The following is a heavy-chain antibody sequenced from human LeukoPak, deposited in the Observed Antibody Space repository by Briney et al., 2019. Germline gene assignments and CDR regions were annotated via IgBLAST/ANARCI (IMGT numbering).Heavy chain of an antibody. CDR2: IKQDGSEK. D-gene: IGHD3-16*02. J-gene: IGHJ5*02. CDR3: ARGYISPRMNWFDP. Sequence: GGSLRLSCAASGFTFSSYWMSWVRQAPGKGLEWVANIKQDGSEKYYVDSLKGRFTISRDNAKNSLYLQMDSLRAEDTAVYYCARGYISPRMNWFDPWGQGTLVTVSS. CDR1: GFTFSSYW. V-gene: IGHV3-7*05.